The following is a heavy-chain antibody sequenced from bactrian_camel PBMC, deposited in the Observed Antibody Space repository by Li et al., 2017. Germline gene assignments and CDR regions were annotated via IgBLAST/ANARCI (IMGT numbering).Heavy chain of an antibody. CDR3: AAGQLWPRVVDFAY. CDR1: GYTYSLFSGTYC. J-gene: IGHJ6*01. Sequence: HVQLVESGGGSVQSGGTLRLSCVASGYTYSLFSGTYCMGWFRQAPGKGLEWVSTINSGGGSTHYADSVKGRFTISRDNVKNMLYLQMNSLKTEDTAVYYCAAGQLWPRVVDFAYWGQGTQVTVS. D-gene: IGHD1*01. CDR2: INSGGGST. V-gene: IGHV3S1*01.